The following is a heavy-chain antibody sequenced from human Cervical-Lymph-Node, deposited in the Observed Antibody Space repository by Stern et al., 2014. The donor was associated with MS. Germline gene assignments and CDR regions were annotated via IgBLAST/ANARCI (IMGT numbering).Heavy chain of an antibody. Sequence: QVQLVQAGGGVVQPGRSLRVSCATAGFTFTSYAMNWVRQAPGKGLAWVAVISYDGNPKYYADSVKGRFTISRDNSKNTLYLQMSSLRAEDTAVYYCVRERSSRGFDYWGQGSLVTVSS. CDR2: ISYDGNPK. V-gene: IGHV3-30-3*01. CDR1: GFTFTSYA. J-gene: IGHJ4*02. CDR3: VRERSSRGFDY. D-gene: IGHD5/OR15-5a*01.